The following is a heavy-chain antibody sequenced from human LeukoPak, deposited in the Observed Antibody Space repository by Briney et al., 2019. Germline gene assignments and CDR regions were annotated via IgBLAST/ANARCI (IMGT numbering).Heavy chain of an antibody. CDR3: ARDLAAAGTVDI. CDR1: GGSISSYY. Sequence: SETLSLTCTVSGGSISSYYWSWIRQPPGKGLEWIRYIYYSGSNNYNPSLKSRVTISVDTSKNQFSQKLSSVTAADTAVYYCARDLAAAGTVDIWGQGTMVTVSS. CDR2: IYYSGSN. V-gene: IGHV4-59*01. J-gene: IGHJ3*02. D-gene: IGHD6-13*01.